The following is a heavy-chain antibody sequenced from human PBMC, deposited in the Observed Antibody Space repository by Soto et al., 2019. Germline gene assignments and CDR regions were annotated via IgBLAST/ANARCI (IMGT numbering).Heavy chain of an antibody. Sequence: WTWIRQPPGKGLEWMGYIYYSGTTTNHNPSLKSRVTLSVDTSKNQFSLKLSSVTAADTAVYYCARLGGSYAVPHFDYWGQGTLVTVSS. J-gene: IGHJ4*02. CDR3: ARLGGSYAVPHFDY. V-gene: IGHV4-59*08. CDR2: IYYSGTT. D-gene: IGHD1-26*01.